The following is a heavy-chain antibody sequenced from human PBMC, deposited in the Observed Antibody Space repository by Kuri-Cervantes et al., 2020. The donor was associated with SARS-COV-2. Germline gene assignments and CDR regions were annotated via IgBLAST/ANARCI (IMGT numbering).Heavy chain of an antibody. D-gene: IGHD4-17*01. CDR3: AKVGPPLDYGDYVSH. CDR1: GFLFSASA. CDR2: ISGSGGST. V-gene: IGHV3-23*01. Sequence: GGSLRLSCEVSGFLFSASAIHWVRQGPGKGLEWVSAISGSGGSTYYADSVKGRFTISRDNSKNTLYLQMNSLRAEDTAVYYCAKVGPPLDYGDYVSHWGQGTLVTVSS. J-gene: IGHJ4*02.